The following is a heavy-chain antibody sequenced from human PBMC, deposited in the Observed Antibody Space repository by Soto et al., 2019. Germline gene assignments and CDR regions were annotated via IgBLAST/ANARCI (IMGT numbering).Heavy chain of an antibody. Sequence: SGPTLVNPTQTLTLTCTFSVFSLSSTRVAVGWIRQPPGKALEWLALIYWDDDKRYSPFLKSRLTITKDTSKNQVVLTMTNMDPVDTATYCCAHSVVAGLGYYFDYWGQGTLVTVSS. V-gene: IGHV2-5*02. D-gene: IGHD6-19*01. CDR3: AHSVVAGLGYYFDY. CDR1: VFSLSSTRVA. CDR2: IYWDDDK. J-gene: IGHJ4*02.